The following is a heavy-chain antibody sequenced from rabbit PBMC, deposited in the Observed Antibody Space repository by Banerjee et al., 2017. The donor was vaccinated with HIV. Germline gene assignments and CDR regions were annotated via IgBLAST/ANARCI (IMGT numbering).Heavy chain of an antibody. CDR3: ARDGFNSAYYFNL. V-gene: IGHV1S45*01. D-gene: IGHD1-1*01. CDR2: IGAGSSGTT. J-gene: IGHJ4*01. CDR1: GFSFSSYW. Sequence: QEQLVESGGGLVQPEGSLTLTCTASGFSFSSYWMCWVRQAPGKGLEWIACIGAGSSGTTYYANWAKGRFTISKTSSTTVTLQMTSLTAADTATYFCARDGFNSAYYFNLWGPGTLVTVS.